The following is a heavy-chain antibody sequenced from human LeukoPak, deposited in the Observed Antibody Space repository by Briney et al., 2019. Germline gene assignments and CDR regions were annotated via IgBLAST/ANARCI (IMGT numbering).Heavy chain of an antibody. CDR3: ARLHYYYGMDV. CDR1: GDSVSNGNYY. J-gene: IGHJ6*02. V-gene: IGHV4-61*03. CDR2: IYYTGKT. Sequence: PSETLSLTCTVSGDSVSNGNYYWSWLRQPPGKALEWIGYIYYTGKTYYNPSLEGRVTILVDTSRNHFSVKLSSVTAADTAVYYCARLHYYYGMDVWGQGTTVTVSS.